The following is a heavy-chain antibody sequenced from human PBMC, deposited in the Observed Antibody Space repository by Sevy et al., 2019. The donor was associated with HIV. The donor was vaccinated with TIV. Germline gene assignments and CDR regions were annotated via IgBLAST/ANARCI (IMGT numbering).Heavy chain of an antibody. D-gene: IGHD3-22*01. CDR3: AKDFSDVYYYDSSATVDY. Sequence: GGSLRLSCAASGIAFSTYAMFWVHQAPGKGLEWVSSISAGGYSTYYADSVKGRFTLSRDNSRNTLDLQMNSLGADDTAVYYCAKDFSDVYYYDSSATVDYWGQGTLVTVSS. CDR1: GIAFSTYA. V-gene: IGHV3-23*01. J-gene: IGHJ4*02. CDR2: ISAGGYST.